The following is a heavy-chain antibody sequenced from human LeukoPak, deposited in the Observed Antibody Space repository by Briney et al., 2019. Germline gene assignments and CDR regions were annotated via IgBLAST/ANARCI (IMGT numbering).Heavy chain of an antibody. D-gene: IGHD5-12*01. CDR3: ATRVAMVDY. CDR1: GGSISSGSYY. J-gene: IGHJ4*02. Sequence: ASQNLSRTCTVSGGSISSGSYYWRWIRQPAGKGLEWIGRIYTSGSTNYNPSLKSRVTISVDTSKNQFSLKLSSVTAADTAVYYCATRVAMVDYWGQGTLVTVSS. V-gene: IGHV4-61*02. CDR2: IYTSGST.